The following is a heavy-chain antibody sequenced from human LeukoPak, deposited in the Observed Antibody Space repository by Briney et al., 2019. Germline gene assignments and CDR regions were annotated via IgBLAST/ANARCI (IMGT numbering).Heavy chain of an antibody. Sequence: GGSLRLSCVDSGISFSSYAMHWVRQAPGKGLEWVAFIRYDGSNKYYADSVKGRFTISRDNSKNTLYLQMNSLRAEDTAVYCCAKMQLIFGVVYDAFDIWGQGTMVTVSS. J-gene: IGHJ3*02. CDR3: AKMQLIFGVVYDAFDI. V-gene: IGHV3-30*02. CDR1: GISFSSYA. D-gene: IGHD3-3*01. CDR2: IRYDGSNK.